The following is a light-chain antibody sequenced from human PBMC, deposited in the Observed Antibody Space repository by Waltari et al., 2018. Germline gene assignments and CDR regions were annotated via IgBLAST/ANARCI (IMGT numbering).Light chain of an antibody. V-gene: IGLV2-14*01. Sequence: QSVLTQPASVPGSPGQSITTTCPGTSRDVGGYNYVSWYQKYPGKAPKLMIYDVSKRPSGVSHRFSGSKSGNTASLTISGLQAEDEADYYCSSYTSSSPVFGGGTKLTVL. CDR3: SSYTSSSPV. J-gene: IGLJ2*01. CDR2: DVS. CDR1: SRDVGGYNY.